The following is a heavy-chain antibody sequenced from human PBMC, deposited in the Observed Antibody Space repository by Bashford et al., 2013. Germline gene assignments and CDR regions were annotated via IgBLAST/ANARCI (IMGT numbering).Heavy chain of an antibody. Sequence: GSLRLSCRASGFSVSDNYMKWVRQAPGKGLEWISSITSGSSAIFYAGSVKGRFTISRDNAKKSLYLQMNNLRVEDTAVYFCARAAEEASSISAWSLPSHSYVMDVWGRGTTVTVSS. CDR2: ITSGSSAI. CDR1: GFSVSDNY. J-gene: IGHJ6*02. CDR3: ARAAEEASSISAWSLPSHSYVMDV. V-gene: IGHV3-48*01. D-gene: IGHD6-19*01.